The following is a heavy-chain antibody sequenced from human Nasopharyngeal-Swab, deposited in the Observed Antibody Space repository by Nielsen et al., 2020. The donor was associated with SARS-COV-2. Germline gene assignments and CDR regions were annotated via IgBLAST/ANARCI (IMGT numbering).Heavy chain of an antibody. V-gene: IGHV3-66*01. CDR2: IHNDGST. Sequence: GGSLRLSCAASGFIVSSTYMSWVRQAPRKGLEWLSVIHNDGSTYYGDSVKGKFTISRDNSKNTLYLQMDSLRAEDTAVYYCASLARDYWGQGTLVTVSS. J-gene: IGHJ4*02. CDR3: ASLARDY. CDR1: GFIVSSTY.